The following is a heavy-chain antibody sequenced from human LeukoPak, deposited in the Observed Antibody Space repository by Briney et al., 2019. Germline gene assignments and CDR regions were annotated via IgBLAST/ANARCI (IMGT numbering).Heavy chain of an antibody. J-gene: IGHJ3*02. CDR3: ARSAMGGYSKLDAFDI. CDR1: GGSISSGGYY. V-gene: IGHV4-31*03. D-gene: IGHD5-12*01. CDR2: IYYSGST. Sequence: SQTLSLTCTVSGGSISSGGYYWSWIRQHPGKGLEWIGYIYYSGSTYYNPSLKSRVTISVDTSKSQFSLKLSSVTAADTAVYYCARSAMGGYSKLDAFDIWGQGTMVTVSS.